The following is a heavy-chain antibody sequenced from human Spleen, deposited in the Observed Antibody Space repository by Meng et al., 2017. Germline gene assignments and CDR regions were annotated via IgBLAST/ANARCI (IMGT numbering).Heavy chain of an antibody. Sequence: GGSLRLSCVASGFTFRSYEMNWVRQAPGKGLEWVSYISGSGSKYYADSVKGRFTISRDDSKNMLFLQMNSLGDEDTAVYYCAKVAKSSGYYDSSGYSSGDYWDQGTLVTSPQ. CDR2: ISGSGSK. CDR1: GFTFRSYE. CDR3: AKVAKSSGYYDSSGYSSGDY. V-gene: IGHV3-23*01. J-gene: IGHJ4*02. D-gene: IGHD3-22*01.